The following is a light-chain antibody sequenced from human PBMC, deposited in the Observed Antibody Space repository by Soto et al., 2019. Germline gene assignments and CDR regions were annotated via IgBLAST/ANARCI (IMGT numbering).Light chain of an antibody. CDR2: DAS. J-gene: IGKJ5*01. CDR1: QSVSSN. V-gene: IGKV3-20*01. Sequence: EIVLTQSPSTLSVSPGDRATLSCRASQSVSSNLAWYQQKPGQAPRLLIYDASSRATGIPDRFSGSGSGTDFTLTISRLEPEDFAVYYCQQYGNSPITFGQGTRLEIK. CDR3: QQYGNSPIT.